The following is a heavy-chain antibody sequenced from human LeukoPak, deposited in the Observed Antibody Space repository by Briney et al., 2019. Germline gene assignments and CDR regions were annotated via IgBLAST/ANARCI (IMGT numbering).Heavy chain of an antibody. D-gene: IGHD5-12*01. Sequence: SETQSLTCTVSGGSISTYYWSWIRQPPGKGLEWIGYILYSGTTKSNPSLKSRVTISVDASKNQISLKLTSVTAADTAFYYCARMGGYSGYATHWGQGTLVTVSS. V-gene: IGHV4-59*08. J-gene: IGHJ4*02. CDR2: ILYSGTT. CDR1: GGSISTYY. CDR3: ARMGGYSGYATH.